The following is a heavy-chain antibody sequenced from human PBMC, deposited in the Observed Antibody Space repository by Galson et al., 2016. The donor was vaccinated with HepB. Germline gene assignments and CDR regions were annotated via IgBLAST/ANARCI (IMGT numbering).Heavy chain of an antibody. Sequence: SETLSLTCAVSGSSISGNNWWSWVRQPPGKRLEWIGEIFHSGSTNYNPSLKSRVTMSVDKSRNHVSLRLISVTAADTAMYYCARQYRGGPSDYWGQGTLVIVSS. CDR1: GSSISGNNW. D-gene: IGHD6-25*01. V-gene: IGHV4-4*02. J-gene: IGHJ4*02. CDR2: IFHSGST. CDR3: ARQYRGGPSDY.